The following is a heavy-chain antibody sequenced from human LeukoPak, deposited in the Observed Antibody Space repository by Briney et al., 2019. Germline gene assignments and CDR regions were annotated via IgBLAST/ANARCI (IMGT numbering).Heavy chain of an antibody. CDR1: GFTVSSNY. V-gene: IGHV3-53*01. CDR3: AREMATTNYYGMDV. Sequence: GGSLRLSCAASGFTVSSNYMSWVRQAPGKGLEWVSVIYSGGSTYYADSVKGRFTISRDNSKNTLYLQMNSLRAEDTAVYYCAREMATTNYYGMDVWGQGTTVTVSS. D-gene: IGHD5-24*01. J-gene: IGHJ6*02. CDR2: IYSGGST.